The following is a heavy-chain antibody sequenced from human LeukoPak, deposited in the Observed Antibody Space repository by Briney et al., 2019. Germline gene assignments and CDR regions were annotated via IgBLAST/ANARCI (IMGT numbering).Heavy chain of an antibody. CDR1: GFSLTNAW. CDR2: IKSKTERGTR. Sequence: TGGSLRLSCAASGFSLTNAWMTWVRQATGKGMEWVGRIKSKTERGTRGYAEPGKGRFTISRDDSENTLYLQMNNLKTEDTAVYYCNTTVKPPGLCHYYYYSIDAWGQGTTVTVSS. J-gene: IGHJ6*02. D-gene: IGHD1-14*01. CDR3: NTTVKPPGLCHYYYYSIDA. V-gene: IGHV3-15*01.